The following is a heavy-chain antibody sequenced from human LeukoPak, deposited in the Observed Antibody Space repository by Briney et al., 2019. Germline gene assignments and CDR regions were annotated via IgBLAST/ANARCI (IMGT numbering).Heavy chain of an antibody. CDR3: ASSHIAAAGKAADY. Sequence: SVKVSCKVSGYTLTELSMHWVRQAPGKGLEWMGGFDPEDGETIYAQKFQGRVTMTEDTSTDTAYMELSSLRSDDTAVYYCASSHIAAAGKAADYWGQGTLVTVSS. CDR2: FDPEDGET. CDR1: GYTLTELS. V-gene: IGHV1-24*01. D-gene: IGHD6-13*01. J-gene: IGHJ4*02.